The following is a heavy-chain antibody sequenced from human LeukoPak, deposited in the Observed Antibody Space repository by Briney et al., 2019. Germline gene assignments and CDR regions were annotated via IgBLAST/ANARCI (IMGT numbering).Heavy chain of an antibody. D-gene: IGHD3-10*01. CDR3: ARHHYYGSGSPNWFDP. V-gene: IGHV4-39*01. CDR2: IYYSGST. Sequence: PSETLSLTCTVSGGSISTSSDYWGWIRQPPGKGLEWSGSIYYSGSTYYNPSLKSRVTISVDTSKNQFSLKLSSVTAADMAVYYCARHHYYGSGSPNWFDPWGQGTLVTVSS. J-gene: IGHJ5*02. CDR1: GGSISTSSDY.